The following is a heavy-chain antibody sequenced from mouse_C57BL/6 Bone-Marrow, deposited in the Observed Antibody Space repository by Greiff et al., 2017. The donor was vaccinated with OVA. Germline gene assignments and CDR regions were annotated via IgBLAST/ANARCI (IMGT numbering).Heavy chain of an antibody. CDR1: GFTFSSYG. Sequence: DVKLVESGGDLVKPGGSLKLSCAASGFTFSSYGMSWVRQTPDKRLEWVATISSGGSYTYYPDSVKGRFTISRDNAKNTLYLQMSSLKSEDTAMYYCARPSITTVVEGGNAMDYWGQGTSVTVSS. D-gene: IGHD1-1*01. J-gene: IGHJ4*01. CDR3: ARPSITTVVEGGNAMDY. V-gene: IGHV5-6*02. CDR2: ISSGGSYT.